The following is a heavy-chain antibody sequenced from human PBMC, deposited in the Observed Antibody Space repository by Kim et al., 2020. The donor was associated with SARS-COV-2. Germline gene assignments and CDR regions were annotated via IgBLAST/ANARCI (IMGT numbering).Heavy chain of an antibody. J-gene: IGHJ6*01. Sequence: SETLSLTCAVYGGSFSGYYWSWIRQPPGKGLEWIGEINHSGSTNYNPSLKSRVTISVDTSKNQFSLKLSSVTAADTAVYYCARGRGTDIVVVPAAPHYY. CDR2: INHSGST. CDR3: ARGRGTDIVVVPAAPHYY. CDR1: GGSFSGYY. V-gene: IGHV4-34*01. D-gene: IGHD2-2*01.